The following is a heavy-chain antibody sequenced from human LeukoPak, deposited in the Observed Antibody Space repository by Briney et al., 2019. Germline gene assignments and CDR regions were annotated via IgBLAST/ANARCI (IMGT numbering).Heavy chain of an antibody. D-gene: IGHD2-21*02. CDR3: AREGLTISCGGDCRDYYGMDV. J-gene: IGHJ6*02. V-gene: IGHV1-69*13. Sequence: SVKVSCKASGGTFSSYAISWVRQAPGQGLEWMGGIIPIFGTANYAQKFQGRVTITADESTSTAYMELSSLRSEGTAVYYCAREGLTISCGGDCRDYYGMDVWGQGTLVTVSS. CDR2: IIPIFGTA. CDR1: GGTFSSYA.